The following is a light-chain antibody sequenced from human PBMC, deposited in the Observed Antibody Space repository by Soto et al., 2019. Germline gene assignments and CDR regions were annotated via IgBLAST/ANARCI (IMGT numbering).Light chain of an antibody. V-gene: IGLV1-51*02. J-gene: IGLJ2*01. CDR1: SSNIGNND. CDR3: GTWDDSLSAGGV. Sequence: SVLTQPPSVSAAPGQKVTISCSGSSSNIGNNDVSWYQQLPGTAPKLLIYEDNKRPSGIPDRFSGSKSGTSATLGITGLQTGDEADYYCGTWDDSLSAGGVFGGGTKLTVL. CDR2: EDN.